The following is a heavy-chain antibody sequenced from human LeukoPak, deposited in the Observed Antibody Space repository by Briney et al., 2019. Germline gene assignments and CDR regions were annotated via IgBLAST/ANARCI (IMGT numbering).Heavy chain of an antibody. CDR1: GFTFSRYG. V-gene: IGHV3-30*02. CDR3: AKDLVVVATTGYRFDY. Sequence: GGSLRLSCAAPGFTFSRYGMHWVRQAPGKGLEWVAFIRYDGSNKYYADAVKGRFTISRDNSKNTLYLQMNSLRAEDTAVYYCAKDLVVVATTGYRFDYWGQGTLVTVSS. D-gene: IGHD2-15*01. CDR2: IRYDGSNK. J-gene: IGHJ4*02.